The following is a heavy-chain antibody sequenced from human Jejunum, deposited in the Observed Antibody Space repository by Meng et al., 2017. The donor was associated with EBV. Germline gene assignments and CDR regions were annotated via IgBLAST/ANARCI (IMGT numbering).Heavy chain of an antibody. J-gene: IGHJ5*01. CDR2: IYWDDDQ. CDR1: GFSLSTIGVG. D-gene: IGHD3-22*01. CDR3: AHFYDSSGYTDS. V-gene: IGHV2-5*02. Sequence: IPLMSPGPTLVNPTPTLTLTCTFSGFSLSTIGVGVSWIRQPPGKALEWLALIYWDDDQRFSPSLRSRLTITKDTSKNQVVLTMTNMDPADTGTYFCAHFYDSSGYTDSWGQGTLVTVSS.